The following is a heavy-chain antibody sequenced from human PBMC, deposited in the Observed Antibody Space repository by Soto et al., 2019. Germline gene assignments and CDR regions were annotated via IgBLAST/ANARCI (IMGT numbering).Heavy chain of an antibody. D-gene: IGHD1-20*01. CDR3: AREGIHSHSQPLGDAFDI. CDR1: GYTFGNYP. V-gene: IGHV1-3*04. CDR2: INTGTGNA. Sequence: QVQLVQSGAEVKKPGASVKVSCQASGYTFGNYPMHWVRQAPGQRLEWMAWINTGTGNAQLSQKLQGRLTITTDTSATTVYLVLSSLRSEDTAVYYCAREGIHSHSQPLGDAFDIWGQGTAVIVSS. J-gene: IGHJ3*02.